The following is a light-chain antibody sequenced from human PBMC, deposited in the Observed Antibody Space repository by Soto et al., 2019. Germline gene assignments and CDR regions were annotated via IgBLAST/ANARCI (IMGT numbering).Light chain of an antibody. CDR3: MQALQTPRT. J-gene: IGKJ1*01. Sequence: DIVMPQSPLSLPVTPGEPASISCRPSQSLLHINGYNYLDWYLQKPGQSPQLLIYLGSNRASGVPDRFSGSESGTDFTLKISRVEAEDVGVYYCMQALQTPRTFGQGTKVEFK. CDR2: LGS. V-gene: IGKV2-28*01. CDR1: QSLLHINGYNY.